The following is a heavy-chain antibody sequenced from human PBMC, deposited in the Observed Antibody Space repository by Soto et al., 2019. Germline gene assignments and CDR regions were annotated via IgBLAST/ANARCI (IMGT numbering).Heavy chain of an antibody. CDR3: ARRLVGATSAFDI. CDR2: IYYSGST. CDR1: GGSISSSSYY. J-gene: IGHJ3*02. V-gene: IGHV4-39*01. Sequence: SETLSLTCTVSGGSISSSSYYWGWIRQPPGMGLEWSGSIYYSGSTYYNPFLKSRVTISVDTSKYLFSLKMSSVTAADTAEYFLARRLVGATSAFDIWGQGTMVTVSS. D-gene: IGHD1-26*01.